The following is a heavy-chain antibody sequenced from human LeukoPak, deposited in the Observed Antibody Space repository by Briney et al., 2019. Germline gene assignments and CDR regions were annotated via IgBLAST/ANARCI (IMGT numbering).Heavy chain of an antibody. CDR1: GYTFTGYY. CDR3: ARDSSNYYDSSGYN. J-gene: IGHJ4*02. Sequence: ASVKVSCKASGYTFTGYYMHWVRPAPGQGLEWMGWINPNSGGTNYAQKFQGRVTMTRDTSISTAYMELSRLRSDDTAVYYCARDSSNYYDSSGYNWGQGTLVTVSS. CDR2: INPNSGGT. V-gene: IGHV1-2*02. D-gene: IGHD3-22*01.